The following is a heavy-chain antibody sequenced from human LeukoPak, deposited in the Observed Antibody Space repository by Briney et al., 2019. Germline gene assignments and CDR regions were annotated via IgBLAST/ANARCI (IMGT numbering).Heavy chain of an antibody. V-gene: IGHV4-31*03. CDR1: GGSISSGGYY. CDR2: IHYSGST. CDR3: ARVIVLRGRHIDS. D-gene: IGHD3-10*01. J-gene: IGHJ4*02. Sequence: SETLSLTCTVSGGSISSGGYYWSWIRQHPGKGLEWIGYIHYSGSTYYTASLKSRITIPVATSKNQFALKLNSVTAADTAVYYCARVIVLRGRHIDSWGQGTLVTVSS.